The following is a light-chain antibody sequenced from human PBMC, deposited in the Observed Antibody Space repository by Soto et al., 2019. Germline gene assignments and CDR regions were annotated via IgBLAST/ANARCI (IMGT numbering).Light chain of an antibody. J-gene: IGKJ1*01. CDR3: QQYDSYSGT. Sequence: DIQMTQSPSTLSASVGDRVTITCRARQSISSWLAWYQQKPGKAPKLLIYDASSLESGVPSRFSGSGSGTEFTLTISSLQTDDFASYYCQQYDSYSGTFGQGTKWIS. V-gene: IGKV1-5*01. CDR2: DAS. CDR1: QSISSW.